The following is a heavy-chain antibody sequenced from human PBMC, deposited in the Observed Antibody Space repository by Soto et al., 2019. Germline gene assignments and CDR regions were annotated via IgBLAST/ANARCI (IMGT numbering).Heavy chain of an antibody. J-gene: IGHJ4*02. CDR2: VNHSGST. CDR3: ARGVVRRVIIQYTSFFDY. V-gene: IGHV4-34*01. Sequence: SETLSLTCAVYGGSFSDYYWSWIRQAPGRGLEWIGEVNHSGSTYYNPSLKSRVTISVDTSKNQFSLKLSSVTAADTAVYYCARGVVRRVIIQYTSFFDYWGQGTLVPVYS. D-gene: IGHD3-10*01. CDR1: GGSFSDYY.